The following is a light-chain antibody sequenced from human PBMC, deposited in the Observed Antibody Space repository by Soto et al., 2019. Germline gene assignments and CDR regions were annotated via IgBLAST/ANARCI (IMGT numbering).Light chain of an antibody. CDR1: QTGRTKY. Sequence: EIVLTQSPGTLSLSPGERATLSCRASQTGRTKYIAWYQQKPGQAPRLLMYASSNRATGIPDRFSGSGSGTDFTLTSSRLEPEEFAVYYCQNYGHSGTFGQGTKVEIK. V-gene: IGKV3-20*01. CDR3: QNYGHSGT. J-gene: IGKJ1*01. CDR2: ASS.